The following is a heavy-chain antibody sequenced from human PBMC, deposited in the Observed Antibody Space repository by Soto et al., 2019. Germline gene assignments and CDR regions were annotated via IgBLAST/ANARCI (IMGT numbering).Heavy chain of an antibody. J-gene: IGHJ4*02. V-gene: IGHV4-39*01. CDR2: VYYSGST. Sequence: PSETLSLTCTVSGGSISSSSYYWGWLRQPPGKGLEWIGNVYYSGSTYYNPSLKSRVTISVDTSKTHFSLKLSSVTAADTAVYYCARQPVNPRYCSSTSCYYYFDYWGQGTLVTVSS. CDR1: GGSISSSSYY. D-gene: IGHD2-2*01. CDR3: ARQPVNPRYCSSTSCYYYFDY.